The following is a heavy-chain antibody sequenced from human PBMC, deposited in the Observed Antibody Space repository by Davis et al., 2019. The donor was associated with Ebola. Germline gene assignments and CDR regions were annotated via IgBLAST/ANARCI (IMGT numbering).Heavy chain of an antibody. CDR3: ARGREEIAVAGTDY. J-gene: IGHJ4*02. D-gene: IGHD6-19*01. V-gene: IGHV3-21*01. CDR2: ISSSSSYI. CDR1: GFTFSSYS. Sequence: GESLKISCAASGFTFSSYSMNWVRQAQGQGLEWVSSISSSSSYIYYADSVKGRFTISRDNAKNSLYLQMNSLRAEDTAVYYCARGREEIAVAGTDYWGQGTLVTVSS.